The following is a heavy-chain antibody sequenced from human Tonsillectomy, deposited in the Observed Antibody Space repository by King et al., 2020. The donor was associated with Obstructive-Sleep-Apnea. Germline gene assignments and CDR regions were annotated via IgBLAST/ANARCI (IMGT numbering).Heavy chain of an antibody. CDR2: INHSGST. Sequence: VQLQQWGAGLLKPSETLSLPCAVYGGSFSGYYWSWIRQPPGKGLEWIGEINHSGSTNYKPSLKGRVTLSVDASKNQFSLKLSSVTAADTAVYYCARIGWLHRLRYFDLWGRGTLVTVSS. CDR3: ARIGWLHRLRYFDL. CDR1: GGSFSGYY. J-gene: IGHJ2*01. V-gene: IGHV4-34*01. D-gene: IGHD5-24*01.